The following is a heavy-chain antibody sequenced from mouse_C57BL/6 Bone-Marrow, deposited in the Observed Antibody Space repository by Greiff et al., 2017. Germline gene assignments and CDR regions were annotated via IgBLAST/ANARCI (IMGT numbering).Heavy chain of an antibody. CDR3: ARGRWDDNWYFDV. V-gene: IGHV1-54*01. J-gene: IGHJ1*03. CDR2: INPGSGGT. CDR1: GYAFTNYL. Sequence: QVQLKESGAELVRPGTSVKVSCKASGYAFTNYLIEWVKQRPGQGLEWIGVINPGSGGTNYNEKFKGKATLTADKSSSTAYMQLSSLTSEDSAVYFCARGRWDDNWYFDVWGTGTTVTVSS. D-gene: IGHD4-1*01.